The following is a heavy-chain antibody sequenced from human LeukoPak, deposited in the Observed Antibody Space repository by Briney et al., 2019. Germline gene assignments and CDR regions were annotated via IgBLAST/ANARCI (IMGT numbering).Heavy chain of an antibody. D-gene: IGHD4-17*01. Sequence: SETLSLTCAVSGVSFDDYYWSWVRQPPGKGLEWIGEINHSGYTNDSPSLKSRVTMSIDTSRKQLSLNLRSVTVADTAVYYCTRMTTGHDYWGQGTLVTVSS. CDR3: TRMTTGHDY. CDR1: GVSFDDYY. J-gene: IGHJ4*02. V-gene: IGHV4-34*01. CDR2: INHSGYT.